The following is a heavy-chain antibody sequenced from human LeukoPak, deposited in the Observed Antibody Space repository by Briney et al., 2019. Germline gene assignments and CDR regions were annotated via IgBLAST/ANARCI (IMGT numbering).Heavy chain of an antibody. CDR3: ARASGIAAAGTVDY. D-gene: IGHD6-13*01. Sequence: SETLSLTCTVSGGSISSYYWSWIRQPPGKGLEWIGYIYYSGSTNYNPSLKSRVIISVDTSKNQFSLKLSSVTAADTAVYYCARASGIAAAGTVDYWGQGTLVTVSS. CDR1: GGSISSYY. J-gene: IGHJ4*02. V-gene: IGHV4-59*01. CDR2: IYYSGST.